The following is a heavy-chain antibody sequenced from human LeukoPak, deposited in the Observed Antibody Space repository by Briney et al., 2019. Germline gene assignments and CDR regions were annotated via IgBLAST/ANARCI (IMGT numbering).Heavy chain of an antibody. J-gene: IGHJ4*02. CDR1: GGSISSSSYS. Sequence: SETLSLTCTVSGGSISSSSYSWGWIRQPPGKGLEWIGSIYYSGSTYYNPSLKSRVTISVDTSKNQFPLKLSSVTAADTAVYYCARQYVGIVVVPAAMVDYWGQGTLVTVSS. D-gene: IGHD2-2*01. CDR2: IYYSGST. CDR3: ARQYVGIVVVPAAMVDY. V-gene: IGHV4-39*01.